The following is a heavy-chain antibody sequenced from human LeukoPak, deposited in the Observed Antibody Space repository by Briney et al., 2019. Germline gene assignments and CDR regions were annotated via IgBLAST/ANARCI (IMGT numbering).Heavy chain of an antibody. V-gene: IGHV3-21*01. Sequence: GGSLRLSCAASGFTFSSYSMNWVRQAPGKGLEWVASIISISSHIYYAHSVKGRFPISRDNDKNSLYLQMNSLRAEDTAVYYCARTRAPSNGRVLYYMDVWGKGTTVTVSS. J-gene: IGHJ6*03. CDR1: GFTFSSYS. D-gene: IGHD2-2*01. CDR2: IISISSHI. CDR3: ARTRAPSNGRVLYYMDV.